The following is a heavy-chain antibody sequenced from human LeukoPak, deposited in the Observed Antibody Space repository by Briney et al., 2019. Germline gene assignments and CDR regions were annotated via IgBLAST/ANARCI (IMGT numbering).Heavy chain of an antibody. Sequence: PGRSLRLSCAASGFTFSSYGMHWVRQAPGKGLEWVAAIWYDGSNKYYADSVKGRFTISRDNSKNTLYLQMNSLRAEDTAVYYCARALYDSSGYWAYYFDYWGQGTLVTVSS. V-gene: IGHV3-33*01. D-gene: IGHD3-22*01. CDR1: GFTFSSYG. CDR2: IWYDGSNK. CDR3: ARALYDSSGYWAYYFDY. J-gene: IGHJ4*02.